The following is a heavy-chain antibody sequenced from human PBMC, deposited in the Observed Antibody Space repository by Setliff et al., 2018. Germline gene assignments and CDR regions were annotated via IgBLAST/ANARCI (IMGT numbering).Heavy chain of an antibody. CDR3: ARDLDLNYDFWSGYFPGY. CDR2: INHSGST. J-gene: IGHJ4*02. V-gene: IGHV4-34*01. D-gene: IGHD3-3*01. Sequence: PSETLSLTCAVYGGSFSGYYWSWIRQPPGKGLEWIGEINHSGSTNYNPSLKSRVTISVDTSKNQFSLKLSSVTAADTAVYYCARDLDLNYDFWSGYFPGYWGQGTLVTVS. CDR1: GGSFSGYY.